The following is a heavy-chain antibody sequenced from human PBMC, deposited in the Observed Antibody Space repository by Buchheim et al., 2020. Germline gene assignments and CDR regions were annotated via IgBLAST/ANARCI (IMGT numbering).Heavy chain of an antibody. CDR2: MNPNSGNT. D-gene: IGHD2-2*01. CDR1: GYTFTSYD. V-gene: IGHV1-8*01. Sequence: QVQLVQSGAEVKKPGASVKVSCKASGYTFTSYDINWVRQATGQGLEWMGWMNPNSGNTGYAQKFQGRVNMTRNTSISTAYMELSSLRSEDTAVYYCATTSVVVPAAMRDYYYYYGMDVWGQGTT. J-gene: IGHJ6*02. CDR3: ATTSVVVPAAMRDYYYYYGMDV.